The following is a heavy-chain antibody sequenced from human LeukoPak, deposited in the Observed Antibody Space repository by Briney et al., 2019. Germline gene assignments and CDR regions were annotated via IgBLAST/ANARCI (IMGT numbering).Heavy chain of an antibody. D-gene: IGHD3-10*01. Sequence: PSGTLSLTCAVSGGSISSSNWWSWVRQPPGKGLEWIGEIYHSGSTNYNPSLKSRVTISVDKSKNQFSLKLSSVTAADTAVYYCESVQGSGSYYSDYWGQGTLVTVSS. J-gene: IGHJ4*02. V-gene: IGHV4-4*02. CDR2: IYHSGST. CDR1: GGSISSSNW. CDR3: ESVQGSGSYYSDY.